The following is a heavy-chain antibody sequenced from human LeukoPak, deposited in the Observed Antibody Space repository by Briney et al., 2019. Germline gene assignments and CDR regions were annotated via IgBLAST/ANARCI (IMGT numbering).Heavy chain of an antibody. CDR2: ISSSGSTI. Sequence: QTGGSLRLSCAASGFTFSSYEINWVRQAPGKGLEWVSYISSSGSTIKYADSVKGRFTISRDNAKNSLYLQMNSLRAEDTAVYYCARDLGPYWFDPWGQGTLVTVSS. J-gene: IGHJ5*02. CDR3: ARDLGPYWFDP. D-gene: IGHD3-10*01. V-gene: IGHV3-48*03. CDR1: GFTFSSYE.